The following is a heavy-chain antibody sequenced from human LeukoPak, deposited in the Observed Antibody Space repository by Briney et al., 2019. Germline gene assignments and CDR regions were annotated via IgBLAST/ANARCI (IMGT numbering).Heavy chain of an antibody. CDR3: ASGEMANNGDYYYMDV. CDR1: GGTFSSYA. CDR2: IIPIFGTA. Sequence: GASVKVSCKASGGTFSSYAISWVRQAPGQGLEWMGGIIPIFGTANYAQKFQGRVTITADESTSTAYMELSSLRSEDTAVYYCASGEMANNGDYYYMDVWGKGTTVTVSS. D-gene: IGHD5-24*01. V-gene: IGHV1-69*13. J-gene: IGHJ6*03.